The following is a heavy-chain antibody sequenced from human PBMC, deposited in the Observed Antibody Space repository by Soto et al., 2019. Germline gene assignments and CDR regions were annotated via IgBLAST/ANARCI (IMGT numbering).Heavy chain of an antibody. V-gene: IGHV4-34*01. CDR2: INHSGST. CDR1: GGSFSGYY. D-gene: IGHD3-10*01. J-gene: IGHJ4*02. Sequence: SETLSLTCAVYGGSFSGYYWSWIRQPPGKGLEWIGEINHSGSTNYNPSLKSRVTISVDTSKNQFSLKLSSVTAADTAVYYCARLWFGELLQDYWGQGTLGTVSS. CDR3: ARLWFGELLQDY.